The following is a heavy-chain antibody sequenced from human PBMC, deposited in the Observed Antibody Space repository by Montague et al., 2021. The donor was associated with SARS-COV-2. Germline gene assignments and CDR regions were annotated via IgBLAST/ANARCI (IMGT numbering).Heavy chain of an antibody. CDR3: AKEREVVRAAGALVAFDL. CDR1: GGSFSGYY. D-gene: IGHD2-2*01. J-gene: IGHJ3*01. Sequence: SETLSLTCAVYGGSFSGYYWSWLRQSPSSGLERIAEINHSGTANYNPSLTSRVSISVDTSKNQITLKLTSVTAADTAMYDCAKEREVVRAAGALVAFDLWGQGAMVTVSS. V-gene: IGHV4-34*01. CDR2: INHSGTA.